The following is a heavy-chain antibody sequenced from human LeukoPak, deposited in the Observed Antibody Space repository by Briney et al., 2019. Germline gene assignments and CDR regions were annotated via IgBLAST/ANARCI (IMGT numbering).Heavy chain of an antibody. CDR1: GFTFSSAW. V-gene: IGHV3-15*01. D-gene: IGHD3-10*01. CDR2: IKSKTDDGTI. CDR3: VRGLEFRGVNTPCY. Sequence: GGSLRLSCAASGFTFSSAWMTWVRQAPGKGLEWVGRIKSKTDDGTIDYAAPVKGRFAISRDDSKNTLYLQMNGLKTEDTGVYYCVRGLEFRGVNTPCYWGQGTLVTVSS. J-gene: IGHJ4*02.